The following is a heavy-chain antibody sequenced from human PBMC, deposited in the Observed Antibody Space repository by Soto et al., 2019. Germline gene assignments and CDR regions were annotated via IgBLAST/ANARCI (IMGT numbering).Heavy chain of an antibody. J-gene: IGHJ4*02. V-gene: IGHV3-15*07. CDR2: IRSRADGGTT. CDR3: ATPPGYWGAAPLDF. Sequence: EVQLVESGGGLVKPGGSLRLSCAVSGLTFTDAWVDWVRQAPGKGLEWVGRIRSRADGGTTDLAAPVKGRFIISRDDSKNTLYLQMNGLKTEDTAVYYCATPPGYWGAAPLDFWGQGTLVTVSS. CDR1: GLTFTDAW. D-gene: IGHD7-27*01.